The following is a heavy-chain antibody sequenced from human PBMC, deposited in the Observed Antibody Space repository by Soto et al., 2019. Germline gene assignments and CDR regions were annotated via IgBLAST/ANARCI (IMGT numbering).Heavy chain of an antibody. Sequence: QVKLVQSAAELKKPGASVNVSCMTSGYTFTTSDITWVRQAPGQGLEWMGWINGYSGTTDYAQKFQGRVTMTTDTSRGIAFMELSRLNFDDTGVYFCARKMSGWPKFDWWGQGTLVTVSS. D-gene: IGHD6-19*01. CDR1: GYTFTTSD. J-gene: IGHJ4*02. V-gene: IGHV1-18*04. CDR3: ARKMSGWPKFDW. CDR2: INGYSGTT.